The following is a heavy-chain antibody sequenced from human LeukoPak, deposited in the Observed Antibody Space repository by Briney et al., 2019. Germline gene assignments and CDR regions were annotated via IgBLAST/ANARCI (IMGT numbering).Heavy chain of an antibody. Sequence: GGSLKLSCAASGFTFSGSAIHWVRQSSGKGLEWVGQIDKKDKGYATATAYAASVKGRFTISRDNAKNSLYLQMNSLRAEDTAVYYCARERGNSGFDYWGQGTLVTVSS. CDR3: ARERGNSGFDY. D-gene: IGHD4-23*01. V-gene: IGHV3-73*01. CDR1: GFTFSGSA. J-gene: IGHJ4*02. CDR2: IDKKDKGYATAT.